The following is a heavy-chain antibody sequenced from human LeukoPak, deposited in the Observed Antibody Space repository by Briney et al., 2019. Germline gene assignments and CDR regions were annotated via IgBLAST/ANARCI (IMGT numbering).Heavy chain of an antibody. J-gene: IGHJ4*02. D-gene: IGHD2/OR15-2a*01. V-gene: IGHV3-23*01. Sequence: GGSLRLSCAASGFTFTSYAISWVRQAPGKGPEWVSTISGSGGSTYNADSVKGRFTISRDNSRNTLYLQMNSLRADDTAVYYCAKRIGSCNSISCLYFDHWGQGALVTVSS. CDR1: GFTFTSYA. CDR2: ISGSGGST. CDR3: AKRIGSCNSISCLYFDH.